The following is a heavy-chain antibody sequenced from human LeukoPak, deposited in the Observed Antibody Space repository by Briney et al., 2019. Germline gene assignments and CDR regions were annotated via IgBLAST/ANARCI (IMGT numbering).Heavy chain of an antibody. D-gene: IGHD3-10*01. CDR1: GYTFTTYG. V-gene: IGHV1-18*01. Sequence: ASVKVSCKASGYTFTTYGISWVRRAPGQGLEWMGWIGTFNGHTSYAQKVQGRVTMTTDTSTSTVYMELRSLRSDDTAVYYCARDWYYYDSRSYDTFDIWGQGTKVTVSS. CDR3: ARDWYYYDSRSYDTFDI. CDR2: IGTFNGHT. J-gene: IGHJ3*02.